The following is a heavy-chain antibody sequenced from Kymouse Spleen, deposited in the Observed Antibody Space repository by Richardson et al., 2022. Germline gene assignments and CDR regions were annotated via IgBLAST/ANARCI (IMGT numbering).Heavy chain of an antibody. V-gene: IGHV3-21*03. CDR3: ARDEDTAMVNYYYYYGMDV. CDR1: GFTFSSYS. CDR2: ISSSSSYI. J-gene: IGHJ6*02. D-gene: IGHD5-18,IGHD5-18*01. Sequence: EVQLVESGGGLVKPGGSLRLSCAASGFTFSSYSMNWVRQAPGKGLEWVSSISSSSSYIYYADSVKGRFTISRDNAKNSLYLQMNSLRAEDTAVYYCARDEDTAMVNYYYYYGMDVWGQGTTVTVSS.